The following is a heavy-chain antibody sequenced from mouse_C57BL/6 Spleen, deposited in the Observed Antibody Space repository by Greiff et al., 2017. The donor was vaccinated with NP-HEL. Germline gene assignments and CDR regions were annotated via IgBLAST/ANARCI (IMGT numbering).Heavy chain of an antibody. J-gene: IGHJ2*01. V-gene: IGHV1-15*01. CDR2: IDPETGGT. CDR3: TRSYYGKAFDY. D-gene: IGHD2-10*01. CDR1: GYTFTDYE. Sequence: QVQLKQSGAELVRPGASVTLSCKASGYTFTDYEMHWVKQTPVHGLEWIGAIDPETGGTAYNQKFKGKAILTADKSSSTAYMELRSLTSEDSAVYYCTRSYYGKAFDYWGQGTTLTVSS.